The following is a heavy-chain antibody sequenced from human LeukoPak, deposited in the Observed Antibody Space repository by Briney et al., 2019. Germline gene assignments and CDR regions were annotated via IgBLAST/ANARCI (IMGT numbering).Heavy chain of an antibody. J-gene: IGHJ3*02. V-gene: IGHV4-59*01. D-gene: IGHD5-12*01. CDR2: IYYSGNS. CDR1: GGSISSYY. CDR3: ARVYGSGYDFRGAFDI. Sequence: SETLSLTCTVSGGSISSYYWSWIRQPPGKGLEWIGYIYYSGNSNSNPSLKSRATISVDTSKNQFFLKLNSVTAADTAVYYCARVYGSGYDFRGAFDIWGQGTMVTVSS.